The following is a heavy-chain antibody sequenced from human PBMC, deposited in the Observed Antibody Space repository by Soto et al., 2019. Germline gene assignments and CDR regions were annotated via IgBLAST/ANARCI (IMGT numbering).Heavy chain of an antibody. J-gene: IGHJ4*02. CDR2: IYHSGST. V-gene: IGHV4-4*02. CDR1: GGSISSSNW. D-gene: IGHD3-10*01. Sequence: PSETLSLTCAVSGGSISSSNWWSWVRQPPGKGLEWIGEIYHSGSTNYNPSLKSRVTISVDKSKNQFSLKLSSVTAADTAVYYCAGASMVRGVIPYFDYWGQGTLVTVSS. CDR3: AGASMVRGVIPYFDY.